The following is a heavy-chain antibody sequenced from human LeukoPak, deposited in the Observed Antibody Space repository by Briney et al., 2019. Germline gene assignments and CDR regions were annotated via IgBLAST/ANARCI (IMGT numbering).Heavy chain of an antibody. V-gene: IGHV5-51*01. CDR1: GSPFTSYW. CDR2: IYPDDSDT. D-gene: IGHD3-10*01. J-gene: IGHJ2*01. Sequence: GASLKISCQASGSPFTSYWIGWVRQMPGKGLECMGIIYPDDSDTTYSPSFQGQVTISADKSFSTAYLQWSRLKASDTAIYYCARLGGDTYYFGSASYPNWYFDLWGRGTLVTVSS. CDR3: ARLGGDTYYFGSASYPNWYFDL.